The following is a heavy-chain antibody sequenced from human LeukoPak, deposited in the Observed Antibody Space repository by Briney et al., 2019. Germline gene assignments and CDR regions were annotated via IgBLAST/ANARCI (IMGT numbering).Heavy chain of an antibody. CDR2: ISYDGSNK. CDR3: ARDSGYYFDY. CDR1: GFTFSSYA. Sequence: GGSLRLSCAASGFTFSSYAMHWVRQAPGKGLEWVAVISYDGSNKYYADSVKGRFTISRDNSKNTLYLQMNSLRAEDTAMYYCARDSGYYFDYWGQGTLVTVSS. J-gene: IGHJ4*02. V-gene: IGHV3-30-3*01.